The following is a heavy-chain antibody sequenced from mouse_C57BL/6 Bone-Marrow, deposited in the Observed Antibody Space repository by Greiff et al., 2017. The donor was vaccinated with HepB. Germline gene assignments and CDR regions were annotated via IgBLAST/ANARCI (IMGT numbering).Heavy chain of an antibody. V-gene: IGHV3-6*01. CDR2: ISYDGSN. Sequence: ESGPGLVKPSQSLSLTCSVTGYSITSGYYWNWIRQFPGNKLEWMGYISYDGSNNYNPSLKNRISITRDTSKNQFFLKLNSVTTEDTATYYCARDGSTWFAYWGQGTLVTVSA. CDR1: GYSITSGYY. J-gene: IGHJ3*01. CDR3: ARDGSTWFAY. D-gene: IGHD1-1*01.